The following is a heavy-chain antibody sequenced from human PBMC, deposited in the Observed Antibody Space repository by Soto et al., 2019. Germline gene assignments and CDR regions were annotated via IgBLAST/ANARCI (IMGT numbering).Heavy chain of an antibody. CDR3: ARCAIETGYWAFDY. V-gene: IGHV1-18*04. J-gene: IGHJ4*02. CDR2: ISAYNGNT. D-gene: IGHD2-2*03. CDR1: GYIFTSSG. Sequence: GASVKVSCKASGYIFTSSGFSWVRQAPGQGLEWMGWISAYNGNTNFAQKLQGRVTMTTDTSTSTAYMELRSLRSDDTALYFCARCAIETGYWAFDYWGQGTLVTVSS.